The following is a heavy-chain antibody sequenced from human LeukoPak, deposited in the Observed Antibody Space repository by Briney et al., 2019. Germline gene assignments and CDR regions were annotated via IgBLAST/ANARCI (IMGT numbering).Heavy chain of an antibody. V-gene: IGHV3-23*01. CDR1: GFTFSSHG. CDR3: AKDDRWLQFCC. Sequence: GGSLRLSCVVSGFTFSSHGMNWVRQAPGKGLEWVSGIIPSGHTTYYADSVRGRFTISRDNSRNTVYLQMNSLRAEDTAVYYCAKDDRWLQFCCWGQGTLVTVSA. CDR2: IIPSGHTT. J-gene: IGHJ4*02. D-gene: IGHD5-24*01.